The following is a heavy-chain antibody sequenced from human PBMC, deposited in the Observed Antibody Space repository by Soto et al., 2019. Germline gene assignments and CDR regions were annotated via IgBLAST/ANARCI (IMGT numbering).Heavy chain of an antibody. CDR3: VRGRVMITFGVVIVIDY. V-gene: IGHV1-8*01. J-gene: IGHJ4*02. CDR2: INPNTGYT. D-gene: IGHD3-16*02. Sequence: VKVSCKASGYTFTSYDINWVRQATGQGLEWMGWINPNTGYTDYAQKFQGRVTLTGNTSITTAYMELSSLRSEDTAVYYCVRGRVMITFGVVIVIDYWGQGSPVTVSS. CDR1: GYTFTSYD.